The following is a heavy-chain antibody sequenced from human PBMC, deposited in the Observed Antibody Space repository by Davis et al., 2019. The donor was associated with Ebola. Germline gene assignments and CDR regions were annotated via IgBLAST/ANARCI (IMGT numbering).Heavy chain of an antibody. J-gene: IGHJ4*02. Sequence: PGGSLRLSCTGSGYRFASYWIAWVRQMLGKGLEWMGIIFPDDSNIRYSPSFQGQVAISADKSISTAYLQWTNLKDSDSAIYYCARLGPDTLDYWGQGTLVTVSS. CDR2: IFPDDSNI. V-gene: IGHV5-51*01. CDR3: ARLGPDTLDY. CDR1: GYRFASYW.